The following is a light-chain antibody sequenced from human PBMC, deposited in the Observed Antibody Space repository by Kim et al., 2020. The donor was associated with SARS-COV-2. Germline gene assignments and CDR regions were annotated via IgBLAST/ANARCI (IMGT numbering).Light chain of an antibody. V-gene: IGKV1-39*01. CDR1: QSISSH. Sequence: DIQMTQSPSSLSASVGDRVTITCRTTQSISSHLNWYQQKPGRAPKLLISAASTLQGGVPSRFSGSGSETDFTLTISSLQPEDFATSFCQQSYIPPFTFGPGTKVDIK. J-gene: IGKJ3*01. CDR3: QQSYIPPFT. CDR2: AAS.